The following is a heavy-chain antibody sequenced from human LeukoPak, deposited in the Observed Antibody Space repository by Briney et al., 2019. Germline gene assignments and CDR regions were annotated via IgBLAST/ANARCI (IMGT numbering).Heavy chain of an antibody. CDR2: INHSGST. V-gene: IGHV4-34*01. CDR1: GGSFSTHY. D-gene: IGHD3-3*01. J-gene: IGHJ4*02. Sequence: AETLSLTCAVYGGSFSTHYWSWIRQPPGKGLEWIGEINHSGSTNYNPSLKSRVTISVDTSKNQFSLKLSSVTAADTAVYYCARGRGWYDFWRGYDYWGQGTLVTVSS. CDR3: ARGRGWYDFWRGYDY.